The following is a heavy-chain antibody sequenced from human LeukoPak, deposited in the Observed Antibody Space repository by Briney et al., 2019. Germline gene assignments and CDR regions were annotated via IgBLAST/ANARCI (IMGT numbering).Heavy chain of an antibody. J-gene: IGHJ4*02. CDR1: GFTFSSYS. Sequence: GGSLRLSCAASGFTFSSYSMSWVRQAPGKGLEWVSVIYSGGSTYYADSVKGRFTISRDNSKNTLYLQMNSLRAEDTAVYYCASGTTVTAQRWYYFDYWGQGTLVTVPS. V-gene: IGHV3-66*01. D-gene: IGHD4-17*01. CDR3: ASGTTVTAQRWYYFDY. CDR2: IYSGGST.